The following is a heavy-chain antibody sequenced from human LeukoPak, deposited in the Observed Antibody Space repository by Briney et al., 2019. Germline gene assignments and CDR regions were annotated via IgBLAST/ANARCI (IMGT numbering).Heavy chain of an antibody. CDR3: ARGDSSSPCYIDY. CDR2: IYYSGST. V-gene: IGHV4-59*01. D-gene: IGHD6-6*01. CDR1: GGSISSYY. Sequence: SETLSLTCTVSGGSISSYYWSWIRQPPGKGLEWIGYIYYSGSTNYNPSLKSRVSISVDTSKNQFSLKLSSVTAADTAVYYCARGDSSSPCYIDYWGQGILVTVSS. J-gene: IGHJ4*02.